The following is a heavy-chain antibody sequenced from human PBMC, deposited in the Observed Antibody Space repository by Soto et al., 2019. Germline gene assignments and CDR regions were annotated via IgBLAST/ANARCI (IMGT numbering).Heavy chain of an antibody. Sequence: EVQLVESGGGLVQPGRSLRLSCVASGFTFYNHGMHWVRQAPGRGLEWVSGITWSSDSMGYADSVKGRFTISRDNAKNSLYLQMYSLRPEDTALYYCTKEDSGFSGYMDVWGKGTTVTVSS. J-gene: IGHJ6*03. CDR3: TKEDSGFSGYMDV. CDR2: ITWSSDSM. D-gene: IGHD3-10*01. CDR1: GFTFYNHG. V-gene: IGHV3-9*01.